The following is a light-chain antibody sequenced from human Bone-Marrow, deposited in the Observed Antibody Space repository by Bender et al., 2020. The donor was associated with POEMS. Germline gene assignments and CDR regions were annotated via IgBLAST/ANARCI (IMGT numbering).Light chain of an antibody. J-gene: IGLJ2*01. CDR1: SSDVGDYNY. V-gene: IGLV2-8*01. CDR3: SSYAGSNVI. Sequence: QSALTQPPSASGSPGQSVTISCTGTSSDVGDYNYVSWYQQHPGKAPKVIIFQVSKRPSGVPDRFSGSKSGNTASLTVSGLQAEDEADYYFSSYAGSNVIFGGGTKLTVL. CDR2: QVS.